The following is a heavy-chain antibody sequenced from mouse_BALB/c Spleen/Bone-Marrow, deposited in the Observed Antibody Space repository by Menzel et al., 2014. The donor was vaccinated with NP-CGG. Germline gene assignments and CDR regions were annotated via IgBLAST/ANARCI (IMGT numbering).Heavy chain of an antibody. V-gene: IGHV1-69*02. CDR1: GYTFXDYW. Sequence: QVQLKESGAELVKPRAPVKLSCKASGYTFXDYWMNWVKQRPGRGLEWVGRIDPSDSETHYNQEFKDKATLTVDKSSTTAYIQLSNLTSEDSAVYYCARTAYWGQGTLVTVSA. CDR3: ARTAY. J-gene: IGHJ3*01. CDR2: IDPSDSET.